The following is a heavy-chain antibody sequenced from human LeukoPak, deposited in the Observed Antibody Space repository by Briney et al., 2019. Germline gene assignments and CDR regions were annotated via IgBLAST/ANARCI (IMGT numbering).Heavy chain of an antibody. CDR3: ARRGDSYAVFDY. Sequence: PSETLSLTCTVSGYSISSGYYWGWIRQPPGKGLEWIGSIYHSGSTYYNPSPKSRVTISVDTSKNQFSLKLSSVTAADTAVYYCARRGDSYAVFDYWGQGTLVTVSS. V-gene: IGHV4-38-2*02. D-gene: IGHD5-18*01. J-gene: IGHJ4*02. CDR1: GYSISSGYY. CDR2: IYHSGST.